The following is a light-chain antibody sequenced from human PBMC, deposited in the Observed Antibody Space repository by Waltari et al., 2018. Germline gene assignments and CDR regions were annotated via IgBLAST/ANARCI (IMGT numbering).Light chain of an antibody. CDR1: QSVSRT. CDR3: QHYVSLPVT. Sequence: EIVLTQSPGTLSLSPGERATLSCRASQSVSRTLAWYQQKPGQAPRLLIYDASSRATGIPDRFSGSWSGTDFSLTITRLEPEDFAVYYCQHYVSLPVTFGQGTKVEIK. V-gene: IGKV3-20*01. CDR2: DAS. J-gene: IGKJ1*01.